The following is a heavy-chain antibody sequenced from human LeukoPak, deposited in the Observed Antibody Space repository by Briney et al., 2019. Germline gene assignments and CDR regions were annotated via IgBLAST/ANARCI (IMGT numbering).Heavy chain of an antibody. CDR3: ARGLSNVPGQY. D-gene: IGHD3-10*02. V-gene: IGHV3-23*01. CDR2: IIGSAVNT. Sequence: GESLRLSCGASGLTVSSYGMSWVRQAPGKGLEWVSTIIGSAVNTYYADSVKGRFTISRDDSKNTLYLQMNSLRAEDTAIYYCARGLSNVPGQYWGQGTLVTVSS. J-gene: IGHJ4*02. CDR1: GLTVSSYG.